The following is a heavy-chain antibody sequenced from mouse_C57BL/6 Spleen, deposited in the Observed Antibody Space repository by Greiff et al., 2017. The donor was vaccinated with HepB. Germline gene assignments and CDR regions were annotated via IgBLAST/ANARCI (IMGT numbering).Heavy chain of an antibody. Sequence: QVQLQQSGAELARPGASVKLSCKASGYTFTSYGISWVKQRTGQGLEWIGEIYPRSGNTYYNEKFKGKATLTADKSSSTAYMELRSLTSEDSAVYFCASEDYGSSYVDYWGQGTTLTVSS. D-gene: IGHD1-1*01. CDR2: IYPRSGNT. J-gene: IGHJ2*01. CDR3: ASEDYGSSYVDY. CDR1: GYTFTSYG. V-gene: IGHV1-81*01.